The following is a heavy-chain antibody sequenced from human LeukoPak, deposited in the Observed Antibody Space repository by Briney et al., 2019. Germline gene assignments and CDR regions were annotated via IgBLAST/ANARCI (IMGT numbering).Heavy chain of an antibody. CDR1: GFTVSANY. CDR2: ISNDGNT. D-gene: IGHD2-15*01. CDR3: ARDVYCSGGSCYQQ. V-gene: IGHV3-53*01. J-gene: IGHJ1*01. Sequence: PGGSPRLSCAASGFTVSANYMSWVRQAPGKGLEWVSVISNDGNTYYADSVKGRFTISRDISKNTLYLQMNSLRAEDTAVYYCARDVYCSGGSCYQQWGQGTLVTVSS.